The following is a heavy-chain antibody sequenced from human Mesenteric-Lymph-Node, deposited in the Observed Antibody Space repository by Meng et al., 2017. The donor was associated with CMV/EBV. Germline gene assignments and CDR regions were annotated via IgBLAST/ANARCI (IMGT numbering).Heavy chain of an antibody. J-gene: IGHJ4*02. CDR3: ARPFPSIVSPRLDPFGD. CDR1: GDYISCFYY. CDR2: AHYMGRT. V-gene: IGHV4-39*01. Sequence: LPRPEWAPGLGPPSTPLSLTAICTGDYISCFYYRAWLRQPPGRGLEWMGSAHYMGRTYYGPSLRSRVTVSIDTSKNQFSLRLTSVTAADTALYYCARPFPSIVSPRLDPFGDWGQGTLVTVSS. D-gene: IGHD5/OR15-5a*01.